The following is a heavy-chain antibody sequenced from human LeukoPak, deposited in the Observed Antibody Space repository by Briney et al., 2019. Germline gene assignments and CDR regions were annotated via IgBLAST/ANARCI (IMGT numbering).Heavy chain of an antibody. J-gene: IGHJ4*02. V-gene: IGHV1-18*01. CDR2: ISAYNGNT. D-gene: IGHD4-23*01. CDR1: GYTFTSYG. Sequence: ASVNVSCKASGYTFTSYGISWVRQAPGQGLEWMGWISAYNGNTNYAQKLQGRVTMTTDTSTSTAYMELRSLRSDDTAVYYCARAHRYGGNPDFDYWGQGTLVTVSS. CDR3: ARAHRYGGNPDFDY.